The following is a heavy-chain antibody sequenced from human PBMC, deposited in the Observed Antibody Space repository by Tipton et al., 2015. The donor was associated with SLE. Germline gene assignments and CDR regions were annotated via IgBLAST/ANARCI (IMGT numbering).Heavy chain of an antibody. CDR2: IYYNEDT. J-gene: IGHJ5*02. CDR3: ARGGASSKWLDP. CDR1: GGSINNHY. D-gene: IGHD6-6*01. V-gene: IGHV4-59*11. Sequence: TLSLTCSVSGGSINNHYFGWIRQAPGKGLEWIAFIYYNEDTSYNPSLKSRFSISVDTSKNQFSLKLTSVTAADTAVYYCARGGASSKWLDPWGQGTLVTVSS.